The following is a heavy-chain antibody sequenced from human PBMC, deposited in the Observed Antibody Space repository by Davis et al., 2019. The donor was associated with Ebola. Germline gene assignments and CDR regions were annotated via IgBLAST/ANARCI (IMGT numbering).Heavy chain of an antibody. V-gene: IGHV4-34*01. J-gene: IGHJ4*02. CDR3: ARGQDPIICSGGSCPFDY. Sequence: PSETLSLTCAVYGGSFSGYYWSWIRQPPGKGLEWIGEINHSGSTNYNPSLKSRVTISVDTSKNQFSLKLSSVTAADTAVYYCARGQDPIICSGGSCPFDYWGQGTLVTVSS. D-gene: IGHD2-15*01. CDR1: GGSFSGYY. CDR2: INHSGST.